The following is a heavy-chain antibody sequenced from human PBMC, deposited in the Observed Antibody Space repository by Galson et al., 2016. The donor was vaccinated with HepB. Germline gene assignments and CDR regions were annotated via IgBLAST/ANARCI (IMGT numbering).Heavy chain of an antibody. J-gene: IGHJ5*02. CDR2: IYSGDST. V-gene: IGHV3-53*01. CDR1: GFTVSSTF. Sequence: LRLSCAASGFTVSSTFMTWVRPAPGKGLEWVSVIYSGDSTNYADSVKGRFTISRDNSKNTLCLQMNSLRVEDTAVYYCARGKAATSSDPLDPWGQGTLVTVSS. CDR3: ARGKAATSSDPLDP. D-gene: IGHD6-25*01.